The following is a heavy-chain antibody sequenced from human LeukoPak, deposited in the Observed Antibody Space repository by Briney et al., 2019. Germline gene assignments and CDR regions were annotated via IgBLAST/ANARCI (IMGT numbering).Heavy chain of an antibody. Sequence: PSETLSLTCTVSGGSISGNHRSWVRRPPGKGLEWIGYIYYSGSTNYNPSLKSRVTISVDTSKNQFSLKLRSVTAADTAVYYCARDQRTVGYYGMDVWGQGTTVTVSS. CDR1: GGSISGNH. D-gene: IGHD1-26*01. J-gene: IGHJ6*02. CDR2: IYYSGST. CDR3: ARDQRTVGYYGMDV. V-gene: IGHV4-59*01.